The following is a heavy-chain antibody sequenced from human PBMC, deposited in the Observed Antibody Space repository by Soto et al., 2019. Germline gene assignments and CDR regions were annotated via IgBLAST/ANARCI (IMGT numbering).Heavy chain of an antibody. CDR2: IYYSGST. D-gene: IGHD3-3*01. CDR1: GGSISSSSYY. J-gene: IGHJ6*02. V-gene: IGHV4-39*01. CDR3: ARLRGFWSGYPYYYGMDV. Sequence: AETLSRTFTVSGGSISSSSYYWVWIRQPPGKVLEWIGSIYYSGSTYYNPSLKSRVTMSVDTSKNQFSLKLSYVTAADTAVYYCARLRGFWSGYPYYYGMDVWGQGTTVTVSS.